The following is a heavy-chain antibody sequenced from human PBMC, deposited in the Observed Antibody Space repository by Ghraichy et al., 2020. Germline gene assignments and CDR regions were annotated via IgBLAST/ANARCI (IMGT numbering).Heavy chain of an antibody. J-gene: IGHJ4*02. CDR2: ISSSPTTI. CDR3: ARGTTVTTSGELDH. D-gene: IGHD4-17*01. Sequence: GGSLRLSCAASGFSFSSYSMNWVRQAPGKGLEWVSYISSSPTTIYYADSVKGRFTISRDNAKNSLYLQMNSLRADDTAVYYCARGTTVTTSGELDHWGQGTLVTVSS. V-gene: IGHV3-48*04. CDR1: GFSFSSYS.